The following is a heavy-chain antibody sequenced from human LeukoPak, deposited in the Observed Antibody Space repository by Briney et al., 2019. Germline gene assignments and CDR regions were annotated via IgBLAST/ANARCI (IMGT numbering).Heavy chain of an antibody. CDR1: GGSISSYY. J-gene: IGHJ4*02. V-gene: IGHV4-59*01. CDR3: ARGPSRRSFDY. CDR2: IYYSGST. Sequence: SETLSLTCTVSGGSISSYYWSWIRQPPGKRLEWIGYIYYSGSTNYNPSLKSRVTISVDTSKNQFSLKLSSVTAADTAVYYCARGPSRRSFDYWGQGTLVTVSS.